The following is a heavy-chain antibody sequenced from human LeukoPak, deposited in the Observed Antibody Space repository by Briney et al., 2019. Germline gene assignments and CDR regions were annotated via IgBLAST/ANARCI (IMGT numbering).Heavy chain of an antibody. D-gene: IGHD4-23*01. Sequence: SGPTLVKPPQTLTLTCTFSGFSLSTSGVGVGWIRQPPGKALEWLALIYWDDDKRYSPSLKSRLTITKDTSKNQVVLTMTNMDPVDTATYYCAHENYGGWYFDLWGRGTLVTVSS. CDR3: AHENYGGWYFDL. V-gene: IGHV2-5*02. J-gene: IGHJ2*01. CDR1: GFSLSTSGVG. CDR2: IYWDDDK.